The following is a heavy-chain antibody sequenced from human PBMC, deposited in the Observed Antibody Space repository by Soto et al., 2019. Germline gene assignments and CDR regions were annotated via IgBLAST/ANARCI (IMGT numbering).Heavy chain of an antibody. CDR1: GYTFTDYS. D-gene: IGHD3-10*01. J-gene: IGHJ4*01. CDR2: INPASGKT. V-gene: IGHV1-3*01. CDR3: ARDLWLGESFRYYFDY. Sequence: RASVKVSCKASGYTFTDYSLQWVRQAPGQRLEWMGWINPASGKTKYSQKFQGRVTITRDTSASTAYMELSSLTSEDTALYYCARDLWLGESFRYYFDYWAQGTLVTVSS.